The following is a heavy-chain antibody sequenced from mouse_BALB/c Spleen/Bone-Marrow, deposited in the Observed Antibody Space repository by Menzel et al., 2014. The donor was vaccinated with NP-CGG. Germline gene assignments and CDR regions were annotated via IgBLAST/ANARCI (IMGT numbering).Heavy chain of an antibody. J-gene: IGHJ4*01. V-gene: IGHV14-3*02. D-gene: IGHD2-1*01. Sequence: VQLQQSGAELVKPGASVKLSCTASGFNIKDTYMHWVKQRPEQGLEWIGRIDPANGNTKYDPKFQGKATITADTSSNTAYLQLSSLTSEDTAVYYCAFIYYGYAMDYWGQGTPVTVSS. CDR3: AFIYYGYAMDY. CDR1: GFNIKDTY. CDR2: IDPANGNT.